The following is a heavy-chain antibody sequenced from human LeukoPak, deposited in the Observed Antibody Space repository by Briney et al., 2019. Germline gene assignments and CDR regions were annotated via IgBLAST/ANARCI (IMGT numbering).Heavy chain of an antibody. Sequence: SETLSLTCTVPGGSISSSSYSWGWIRQPPGKGLEWIGSIYYSGNTFYNPSLQSRVTISVDTSKNQFSLRLTSVTAADTAVYHCARHRSGSWYDAFDIWGQGTMVTVSS. D-gene: IGHD6-13*01. J-gene: IGHJ3*02. CDR1: GGSISSSSYS. CDR3: ARHRSGSWYDAFDI. CDR2: IYYSGNT. V-gene: IGHV4-39*01.